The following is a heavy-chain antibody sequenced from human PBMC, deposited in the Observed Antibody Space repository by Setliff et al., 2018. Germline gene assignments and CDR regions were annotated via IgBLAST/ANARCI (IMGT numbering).Heavy chain of an antibody. CDR1: GFTFSRFW. Sequence: PGGSLRLSCATSGFTFSRFWMHWVRQVPGKGLVWVSRLHPNGITTRYADSVQGRFTIYRDMAENTLYLQMSGLRAEDTAVYYCARSPRPPTSLDYVDVWGNGTMVTVSS. J-gene: IGHJ6*03. V-gene: IGHV3-74*01. CDR3: ARSPRPPTSLDYVDV. CDR2: LHPNGITT. D-gene: IGHD2-2*01.